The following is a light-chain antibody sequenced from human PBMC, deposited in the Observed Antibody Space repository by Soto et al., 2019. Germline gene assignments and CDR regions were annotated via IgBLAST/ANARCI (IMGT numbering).Light chain of an antibody. CDR3: TSYVGNDIWV. CDR2: EVT. V-gene: IGLV2-8*01. CDR1: SSDVGAYKY. J-gene: IGLJ3*02. Sequence: QSALTQPPSASGSPGQSVTISCTGTSSDVGAYKYVSWYQQYTGKAPKLMIYEVTKRPSGVPDRFSGSKSGNTASLTVSGLQAEDEADYYCTSYVGNDIWVFGGGTKPTVL.